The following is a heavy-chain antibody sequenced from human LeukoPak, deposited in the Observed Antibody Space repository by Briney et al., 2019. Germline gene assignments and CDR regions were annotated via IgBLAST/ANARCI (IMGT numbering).Heavy chain of an antibody. J-gene: IGHJ6*03. Sequence: GASVKVSCRASGYTFTSYGISWVRQAPGQGLEWMGWISAYNGNTNYAQKLQGRVTMTTDTSTSTAYMELRSLRSDDTAVYYCARWQRLVPYYYYYMDVWGKGTTVTVSS. V-gene: IGHV1-18*01. CDR1: GYTFTSYG. CDR3: ARWQRLVPYYYYYMDV. D-gene: IGHD6-13*01. CDR2: ISAYNGNT.